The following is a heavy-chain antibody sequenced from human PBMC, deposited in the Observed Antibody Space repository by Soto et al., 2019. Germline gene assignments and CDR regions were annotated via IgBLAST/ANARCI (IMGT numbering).Heavy chain of an antibody. Sequence: PSETLSLTWTVSGVSISSYYWILLRQPPGKGLEWIGYIYYSGSTNYNPSLKSRVTISVDTSKNQFSLKLSSVTAADTAVYYCARVDTAMVTAWGVYFDYWGQGTLVTVSS. D-gene: IGHD5-18*01. CDR2: IYYSGST. CDR1: GVSISSYY. CDR3: ARVDTAMVTAWGVYFDY. V-gene: IGHV4-59*01. J-gene: IGHJ4*02.